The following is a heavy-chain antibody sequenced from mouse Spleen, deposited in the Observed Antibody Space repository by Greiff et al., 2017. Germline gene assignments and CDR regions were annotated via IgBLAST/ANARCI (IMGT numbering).Heavy chain of an antibody. CDR2: ISSGGSYT. CDR1: GFTFSSYA. V-gene: IGHV5-9-1*01. CDR3: ARTARAPYFDY. D-gene: IGHD3-2*01. J-gene: IGHJ2*01. Sequence: EVKVVESGGGLVKPGGSLKLSCAASGFTFSSYAMSWVRQTPEKRLEWVATISSGGSYTYYPDSVKGRFTISRDNAKNTLYLQMSSLRSEDTAMYYCARTARAPYFDYWGQGTTLTVSS.